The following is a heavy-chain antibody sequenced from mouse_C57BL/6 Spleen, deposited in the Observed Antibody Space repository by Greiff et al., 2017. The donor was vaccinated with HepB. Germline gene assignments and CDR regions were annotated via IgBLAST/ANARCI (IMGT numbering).Heavy chain of an antibody. Sequence: VKLMESGPGLVAPSQSLSITCTVSGFSLTSYGVSWVRQPPGKGLEWLGVIWGDGSTNYHSALISRLSISKDNSKCQVVLKLNSLQTDDTATSYCATTNYDYGNAMDYWGQGTSVTVSS. V-gene: IGHV2-3*01. CDR3: ATTNYDYGNAMDY. J-gene: IGHJ4*01. CDR2: IWGDGST. CDR1: GFSLTSYG. D-gene: IGHD2-4*01.